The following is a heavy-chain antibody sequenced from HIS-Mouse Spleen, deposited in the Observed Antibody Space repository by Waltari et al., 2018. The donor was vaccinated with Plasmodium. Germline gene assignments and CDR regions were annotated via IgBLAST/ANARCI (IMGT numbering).Heavy chain of an antibody. J-gene: IGHJ4*02. V-gene: IGHV4-39*07. CDR1: GGSISSSGYY. Sequence: QLQLQESGPGLVKPSETLSLTCTVSGGSISSSGYYWGWIRPPPGKGLEWIGSIYYSGSTYYNPSLKSRVTISVDTSKNQFSLKLSSVTAADTAVYYCARDNPPIAAAGTDYWGQGTLVTVSS. CDR2: IYYSGST. D-gene: IGHD6-13*01. CDR3: ARDNPPIAAAGTDY.